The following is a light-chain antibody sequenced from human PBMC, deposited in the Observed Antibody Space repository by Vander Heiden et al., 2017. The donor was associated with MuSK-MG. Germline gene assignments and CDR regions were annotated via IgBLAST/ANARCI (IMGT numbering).Light chain of an antibody. CDR3: SSYTSISTWV. Sequence: QSALTQPASVSGSPGQSITISCTGTSNDVGDYNYVSWYQQHPGKAPKLLINFVTNRPSGISNRFSGSKSGNTASLTISGLQAEDEGDYYCSSYTSISTWVFGGGTKVTVL. J-gene: IGLJ3*02. V-gene: IGLV2-14*03. CDR1: SNDVGDYNY. CDR2: FVT.